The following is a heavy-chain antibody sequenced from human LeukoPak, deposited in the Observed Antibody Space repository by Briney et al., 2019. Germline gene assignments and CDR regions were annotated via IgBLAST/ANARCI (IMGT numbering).Heavy chain of an antibody. D-gene: IGHD3-22*01. V-gene: IGHV1-69*13. CDR1: GGTFSSYA. Sequence: ASVKVSCKASGGTFSSYAISWVRQAPGQGLEWMGGIIPIFGTANYAQKFQGRVTITADESTSTAYMELSSLRSEDTAVYYCARVRPYDSSGYYWFDPWGQGTLVTVSS. CDR3: ARVRPYDSSGYYWFDP. J-gene: IGHJ5*02. CDR2: IIPIFGTA.